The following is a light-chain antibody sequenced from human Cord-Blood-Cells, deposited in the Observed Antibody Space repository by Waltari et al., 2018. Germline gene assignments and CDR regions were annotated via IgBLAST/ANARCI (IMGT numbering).Light chain of an antibody. Sequence: DIVMTQSPDSLAVSLGESATINCKSSQSVLYSSNNKNYLAWYQQKPGQPPKLLIYWASTRDSGVTDRFSGSGYGTDFTLTISSLQAEDVAVYYCQQYYSTPPTFGQGTKVEIK. CDR1: QSVLYSSNNKNY. CDR3: QQYYSTPPT. J-gene: IGKJ1*01. V-gene: IGKV4-1*01. CDR2: WAS.